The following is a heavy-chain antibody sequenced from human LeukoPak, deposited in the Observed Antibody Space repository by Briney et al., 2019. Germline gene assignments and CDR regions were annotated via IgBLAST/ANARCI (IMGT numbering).Heavy chain of an antibody. CDR2: ISSSSSTI. V-gene: IGHV3-48*01. D-gene: IGHD2-21*01. CDR3: ARMIGGASGDFDN. J-gene: IGHJ4*02. CDR1: GFTFSSFG. Sequence: GGSLRLSCAASGFTFSSFGMNWVRQAPGKGLEWVSYISSSSSTIYYADSVRGRFSISRDNTKNSLHLQMNSLRVEDTAMYYCARMIGGASGDFDNWGQGTLVTVSS.